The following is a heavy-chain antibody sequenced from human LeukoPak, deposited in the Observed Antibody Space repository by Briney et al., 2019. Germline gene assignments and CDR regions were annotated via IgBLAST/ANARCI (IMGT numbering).Heavy chain of an antibody. Sequence: GGSLRLSCSASGFTFAKYYLNRVRQIPGKELEWVSSISYSSDYIYYTDSVKGRFTISRDNSKNTLYLQMNSLRAEDTAVYYCAKGPFIPRVLHDAFDIWGQGTMVTVSS. CDR2: ISYSSDYI. CDR3: AKGPFIPRVLHDAFDI. CDR1: GFTFAKYY. D-gene: IGHD1-14*01. V-gene: IGHV3-21*01. J-gene: IGHJ3*02.